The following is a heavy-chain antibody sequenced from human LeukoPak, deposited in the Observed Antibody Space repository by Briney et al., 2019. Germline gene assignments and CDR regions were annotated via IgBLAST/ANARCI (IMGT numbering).Heavy chain of an antibody. CDR1: GGSISSGPYY. CDR2: IYYGENT. V-gene: IGHV4-39*01. J-gene: IGHJ4*02. D-gene: IGHD6-6*01. CDR3: ARVYSSWYLDY. Sequence: SETLSLTCTVSGGSISSGPYYWGWIRQPPVKGLEWIGNIYYGENTYYNPSLKSRVTISIDTSKNQFYLKLSSLTAADTAVYYCARVYSSWYLDYWGQGTLVTVSS.